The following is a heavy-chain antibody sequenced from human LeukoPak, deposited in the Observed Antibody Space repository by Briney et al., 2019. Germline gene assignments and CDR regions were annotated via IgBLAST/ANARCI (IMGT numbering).Heavy chain of an antibody. J-gene: IGHJ4*02. CDR1: GGTFSSYA. Sequence: SVKVSCKASGGTFSSYAISWVRQAPGQGLEWMGGIIPIFGTANYAQKFQGRVTITADETTSTAYIELSSLRSEDAAVYYCARGDYDFRSASMDYWGQGTLVTVSS. CDR2: IIPIFGTA. CDR3: ARGDYDFRSASMDY. V-gene: IGHV1-69*13. D-gene: IGHD3-3*01.